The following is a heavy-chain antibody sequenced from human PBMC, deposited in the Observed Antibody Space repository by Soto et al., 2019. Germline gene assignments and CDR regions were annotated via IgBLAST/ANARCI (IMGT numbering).Heavy chain of an antibody. CDR3: ARGVDQYDSGW. CDR1: GGSLSGYY. Sequence: QVQLQQWGAGLLKPSETLSLTCAVYGGSLSGYYWSWIRQPPGKGLEWIGEIHHSEGCHSEGTNYIPSLKSRVTMSVDTSKNQFTLNLISVTAADTAVYYRARGVDQYDSGWWGQGTLVTVSS. J-gene: IGHJ4*02. V-gene: IGHV4-34*01. D-gene: IGHD3-3*01. CDR2: IHHSEGCHSEGT.